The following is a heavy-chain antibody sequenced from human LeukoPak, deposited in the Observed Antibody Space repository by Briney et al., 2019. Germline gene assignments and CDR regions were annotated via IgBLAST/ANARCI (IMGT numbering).Heavy chain of an antibody. CDR2: LYYSGST. CDR3: ARSLAAAGWEEDWFDP. CDR1: GGSISSHY. J-gene: IGHJ5*02. Sequence: PSENLSLTCTVSGGSISSHYWSWIRQPPGKGLEWIGYLYYSGSTNYNPSLKSRVTISVDTSKNQFSLKLSSVTAADTAVYYCARSLAAAGWEEDWFDPWGQGTLVTVSS. D-gene: IGHD6-13*01. V-gene: IGHV4-59*11.